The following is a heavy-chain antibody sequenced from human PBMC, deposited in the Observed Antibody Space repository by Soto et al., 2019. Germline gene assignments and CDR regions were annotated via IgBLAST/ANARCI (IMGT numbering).Heavy chain of an antibody. Sequence: QVHLVESGGGVVQPGRSLRLSCEGSGFSFSNYGIHWVRQAPGKGLEWVAVISHDGNSHHLADSVRGRFTISRDNSKNTVFLHMTSLRREDSAVYHWVKAQERSAHSFAVVITAFDFWGQGTMVTVSS. CDR2: ISHDGNSH. D-gene: IGHD3-22*01. V-gene: IGHV3-30*18. CDR1: GFSFSNYG. J-gene: IGHJ3*01. CDR3: VKAQERSAHSFAVVITAFDF.